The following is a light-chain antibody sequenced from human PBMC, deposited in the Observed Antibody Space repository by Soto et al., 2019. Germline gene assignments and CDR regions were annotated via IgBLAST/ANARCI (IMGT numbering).Light chain of an antibody. J-gene: IGLJ1*01. Sequence: QSVLTQPASVSGSPGQSITISCTGTSSDVGGYNSVSWYRQDPGKAPKLMIYDVTNRPSGVSNRFSGSKSGNTASLTISGRQAEDEADYYCSSFTSSITYVFGNGTKVTVL. V-gene: IGLV2-14*01. CDR3: SSFTSSITYV. CDR1: SSDVGGYNS. CDR2: DVT.